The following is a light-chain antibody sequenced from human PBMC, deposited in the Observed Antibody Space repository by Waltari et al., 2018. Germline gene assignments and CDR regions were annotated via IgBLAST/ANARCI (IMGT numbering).Light chain of an antibody. J-gene: IGKJ5*01. CDR3: QQYYTIPIT. CDR2: WAS. Sequence: DTVMTQSPNSLAVSLGERATINFKSSQNILYSSNNKNYLAWYQQKPGQPPKLLLYWASTRASGVPDRFSGSGSGPDFTLTISSLRTEDVAVYYCQQYYTIPITFGQGTRLEIK. CDR1: QNILYSSNNKNY. V-gene: IGKV4-1*01.